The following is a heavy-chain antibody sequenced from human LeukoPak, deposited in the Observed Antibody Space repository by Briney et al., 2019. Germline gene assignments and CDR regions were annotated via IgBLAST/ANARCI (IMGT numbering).Heavy chain of an antibody. D-gene: IGHD5-12*01. CDR2: IWPDGSNK. CDR1: GFHFSSYG. CDR3: ARHNHGYDWDY. V-gene: IGHV3-33*01. Sequence: PGGSLRLSCAASGFHFSSYGMHWVRQAPGKGLVWVAVIWPDGSNKYYADSVRGRFTVSRDNSKNTLYLQMNSLRADDTAVYYCARHNHGYDWDYWGQGTLVTVSS. J-gene: IGHJ4*02.